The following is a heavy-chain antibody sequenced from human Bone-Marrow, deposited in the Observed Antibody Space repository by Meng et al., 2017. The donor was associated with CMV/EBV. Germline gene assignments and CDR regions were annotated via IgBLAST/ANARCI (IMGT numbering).Heavy chain of an antibody. Sequence: ESLKISCTVSGGSISSYYWSWIRQPPGKGLEWIGHIYYSGSTNYNPSLKSRVTISVDMSKNRLSLKLSSVTAADTAVYYCARGRDQFLNLLDPWGQGTLVTVSS. V-gene: IGHV4-59*01. J-gene: IGHJ5*02. CDR3: ARGRDQFLNLLDP. D-gene: IGHD2-21*01. CDR2: IYYSGST. CDR1: GGSISSYY.